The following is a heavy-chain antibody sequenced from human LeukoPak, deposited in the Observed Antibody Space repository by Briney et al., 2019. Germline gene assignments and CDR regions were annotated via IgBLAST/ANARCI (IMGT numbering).Heavy chain of an antibody. CDR1: GYTFTNYY. J-gene: IGHJ6*03. CDR2: INPTGGST. CDR3: ARDFDSSGTPHRPGGYYYYYMDV. Sequence: GASVKVSCKASGYTFTNYYMHWVRQAPGEGLEWMGIINPTGGSTSYAQKFQGRVTMTRDTSTSTVYMELSSLRSEDTAVYYCARDFDSSGTPHRPGGYYYYYMDVWGKGTTVTVSS. D-gene: IGHD3-22*01. V-gene: IGHV1-46*01.